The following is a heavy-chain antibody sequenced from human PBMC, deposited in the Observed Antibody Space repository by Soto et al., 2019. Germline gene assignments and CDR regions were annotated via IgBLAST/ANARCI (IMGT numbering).Heavy chain of an antibody. D-gene: IGHD6-13*01. J-gene: IGHJ4*02. CDR3: ARAGSSNWEGYFDQ. Sequence: EVQLVESGGGLVQPGGSLRLSCAASGFTFSNYWMHWVRQAPGTGLVWVSRLNRDGTSTSYADSVKGRFTISRDNAKNTLYLQMNSLRDEDTGVYYCARAGSSNWEGYFDQWGEGTLVTVSS. CDR2: LNRDGTST. CDR1: GFTFSNYW. V-gene: IGHV3-74*01.